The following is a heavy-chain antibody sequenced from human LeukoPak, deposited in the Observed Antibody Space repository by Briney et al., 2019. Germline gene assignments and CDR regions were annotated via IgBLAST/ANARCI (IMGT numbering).Heavy chain of an antibody. CDR3: AKMYYYGSGNQEADY. Sequence: GGSLRLSCAASGLTFSSHWMHWVRQAPGKGLVWVSRITNDGSSTTYADSVKGRFTTSRDNAKNMLYLQMNSLRAEDTALYYCAKMYYYGSGNQEADYWGQGTLVTVSS. V-gene: IGHV3-74*01. CDR1: GLTFSSHW. J-gene: IGHJ4*02. CDR2: ITNDGSST. D-gene: IGHD3-10*01.